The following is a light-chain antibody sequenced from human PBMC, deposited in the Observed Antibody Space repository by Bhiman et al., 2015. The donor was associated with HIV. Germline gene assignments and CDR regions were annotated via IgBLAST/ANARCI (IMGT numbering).Light chain of an antibody. Sequence: QSALTQPASVSGSPGQSITISCTGTSSDVGGYNYVSWYQQYPGKAPKLLIYDVSKRPSGVSNRFSGSKSGNTASLTISGLQAEDEADYYCTSYTTSSTVVFGGGTKVTVL. CDR1: SSDVGGYNY. V-gene: IGLV2-14*01. CDR3: TSYTTSSTVV. CDR2: DVS. J-gene: IGLJ2*01.